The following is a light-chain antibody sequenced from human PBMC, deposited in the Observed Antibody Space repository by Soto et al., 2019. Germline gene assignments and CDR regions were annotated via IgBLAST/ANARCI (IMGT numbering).Light chain of an antibody. Sequence: SVPTQPASASESPGQSGTTSCTGTSSDVGGYHYVSLYQPPPGRASKLLFYEVEKRPPGVPGRFSGSKSGNTASLTVSGLQADDEADYYCLSNGGSNNDVFGTGTKVTVL. CDR2: EVE. J-gene: IGLJ1*01. CDR3: LSNGGSNNDV. CDR1: SSDVGGYHY. V-gene: IGLV2-8*01.